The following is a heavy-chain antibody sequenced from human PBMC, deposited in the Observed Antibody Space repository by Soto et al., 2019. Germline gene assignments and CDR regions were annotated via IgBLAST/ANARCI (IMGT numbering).Heavy chain of an antibody. V-gene: IGHV4-39*01. CDR1: GDSLRSSYHY. CDR3: VRVEMYAGEFTPNFGR. D-gene: IGHD3-16*01. CDR2: IYYTGNT. J-gene: IGHJ4*02. Sequence: SETLSLTCTVSGDSLRSSYHYWGWIGQLPGKGLEWIGSIYYTGNTYYNPSLKRRVSISVDMATNEISLRLRAESVADTAVYYCVRVEMYAGEFTPNFGRCGEGSLVTVSP.